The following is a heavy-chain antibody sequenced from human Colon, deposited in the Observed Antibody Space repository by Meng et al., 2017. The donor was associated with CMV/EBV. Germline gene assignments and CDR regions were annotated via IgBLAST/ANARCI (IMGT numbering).Heavy chain of an antibody. Sequence: ESLKISCAASGFTFSSYWMSWVRQAPGKGLEWIGTIHHTGPTFYNPSFLNRVTISLDRSKSQFSLTLTSVTAADAAMYYCERDRGRDSYTSSSDSWGQGTLVTVSS. V-gene: IGHV4-59*12. CDR1: GFTFSSYW. CDR3: ERDRGRDSYTSSSDS. D-gene: IGHD6-6*01. J-gene: IGHJ4*02. CDR2: IHHTGPT.